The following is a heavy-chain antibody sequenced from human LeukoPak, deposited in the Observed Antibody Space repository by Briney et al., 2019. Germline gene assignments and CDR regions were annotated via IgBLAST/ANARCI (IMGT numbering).Heavy chain of an antibody. Sequence: GASVKVSCKASGYTFTGYYMHWVRQAPGQGLEWMGWINPNSGGTNYAQKFQGRVTMTRDTSISTAYMELSRLRSDDTAVYYCAKNYGGNSGGLDYWGQGTLVTVSS. V-gene: IGHV1-2*02. CDR3: AKNYGGNSGGLDY. J-gene: IGHJ4*02. D-gene: IGHD4-23*01. CDR1: GYTFTGYY. CDR2: INPNSGGT.